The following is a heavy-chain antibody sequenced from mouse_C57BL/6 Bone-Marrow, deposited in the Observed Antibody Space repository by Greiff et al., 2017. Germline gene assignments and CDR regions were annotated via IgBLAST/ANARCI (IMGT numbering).Heavy chain of an antibody. Sequence: QVQLQQSGAELVRPGTSVKVSCKASGYAFTNYLIEWVKQRPGQGLEWIGVINPGSGGTNYNEKFKGKATLTADKSSSTAYMQLSILTSEDSAVYFCARGYSGFFAYWGQGTLVTVSA. J-gene: IGHJ3*01. V-gene: IGHV1-54*01. CDR2: INPGSGGT. CDR3: ARGYSGFFAY. CDR1: GYAFTNYL. D-gene: IGHD2-3*01.